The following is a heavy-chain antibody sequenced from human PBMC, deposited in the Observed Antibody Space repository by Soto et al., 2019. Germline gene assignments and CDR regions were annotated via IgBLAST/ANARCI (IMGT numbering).Heavy chain of an antibody. V-gene: IGHV3-74*01. CDR1: GFTFSNYW. Sequence: EVQLVESGGGLVQPGGSLRLSCAASGFTFSNYWMHWVRQAPGKGLVWVSRLNPDGTTITYADSVKGRFTISRDNAQNTLYLQMNSLSAEDTAVDYCARVAVGAYWFDPWGQGTLVTVSS. CDR2: LNPDGTTI. J-gene: IGHJ5*02. D-gene: IGHD1-26*01. CDR3: ARVAVGAYWFDP.